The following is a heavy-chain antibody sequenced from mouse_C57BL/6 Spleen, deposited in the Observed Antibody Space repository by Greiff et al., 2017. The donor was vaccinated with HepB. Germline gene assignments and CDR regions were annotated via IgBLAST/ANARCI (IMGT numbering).Heavy chain of an antibody. CDR1: GFTFSDYY. Sequence: EVQRVESEGGLVQPGSSMKLSCTASGFTFSDYYMAWVRQVPEKGLEWVANINYDGSSTYYLDSLKSRFIISRDNAKNILYLQMSSLKSEDTATYYCARDYYGRNAMDYWGQGTSVTVSS. CDR2: INYDGSST. J-gene: IGHJ4*01. V-gene: IGHV5-16*01. CDR3: ARDYYGRNAMDY. D-gene: IGHD1-1*01.